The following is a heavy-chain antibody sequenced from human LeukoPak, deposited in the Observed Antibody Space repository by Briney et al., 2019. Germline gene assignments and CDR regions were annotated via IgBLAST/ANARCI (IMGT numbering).Heavy chain of an antibody. CDR3: ARLSYYYYDMDV. Sequence: SETLSLTCAVSGFSISSDNYWGWIRQPPGKGLEWIGSIYHTGSTYYNPSLKSRVTISVDTSKNQFSLKLNSVTAADTAVYYCARLSYYYYDMDVWGRGTTVTVSS. CDR2: IYHTGST. D-gene: IGHD3-10*01. CDR1: GFSISSDNY. V-gene: IGHV4-38-2*01. J-gene: IGHJ6*03.